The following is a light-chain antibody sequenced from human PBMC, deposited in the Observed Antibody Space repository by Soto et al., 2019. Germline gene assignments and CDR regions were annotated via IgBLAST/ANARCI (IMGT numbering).Light chain of an antibody. V-gene: IGKV2-30*01. J-gene: IGKJ1*01. CDR1: QSLVYSDGNTY. Sequence: DVVMTQSPLSLPVTLGQPASISCRSSQSLVYSDGNTYLNWFQQRPGQSPRRLIYKVSNRDSGVPDRFSGIGSGTDFTLKISRVEAEDVAVYYCMQGTHWLWTFGQGTKVEIK. CDR3: MQGTHWLWT. CDR2: KVS.